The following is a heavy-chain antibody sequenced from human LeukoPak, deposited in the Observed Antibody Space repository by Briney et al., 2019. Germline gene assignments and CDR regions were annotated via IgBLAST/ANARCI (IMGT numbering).Heavy chain of an antibody. CDR2: ISGSSGII. CDR1: GFTFNTYT. V-gene: IGHV3-48*01. Sequence: GGSLRLSCAASGFTFNTYTMNWVRQAPGKGLEWVSYISGSSGIIDYADSVRGRFTISRDNAKNTLYLQMNSLRAEDTAVYYCAKASYGRGYCSSTSCYSDYWGQGTLVTVSS. J-gene: IGHJ4*02. D-gene: IGHD2-2*01. CDR3: AKASYGRGYCSSTSCYSDY.